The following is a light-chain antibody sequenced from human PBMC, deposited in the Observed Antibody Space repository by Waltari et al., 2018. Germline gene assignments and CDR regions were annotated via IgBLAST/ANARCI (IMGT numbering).Light chain of an antibody. CDR1: QGISTY. J-gene: IGKJ1*01. CDR2: AAS. V-gene: IGKV1-17*01. Sequence: DIQMTQSPSSLSASAGDRVTITCRASQGISTYLNWYQQKPGKAPKRLIYAASSLESGVPSRFSGRGSGTDFTLTISSLQPEDFATYYCLQYNSNPWTFGQGTKVEIK. CDR3: LQYNSNPWT.